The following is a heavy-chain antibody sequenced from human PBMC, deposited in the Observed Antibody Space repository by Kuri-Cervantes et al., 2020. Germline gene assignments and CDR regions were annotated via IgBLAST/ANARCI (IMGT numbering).Heavy chain of an antibody. CDR3: ARQNRGYDERLDL. V-gene: IGHV3-21*01. J-gene: IGHJ5*02. CDR2: ISSSSIYI. Sequence: GGSLRLSCAASGFTFSGYSMSWVRQTPGKGLEWVSSISSSSIYIYYADLVKGRFSISRDNAKNSLYLQMNSLRAEDTAVYYCARQNRGYDERLDLWGQGTLVTVSS. D-gene: IGHD5-12*01. CDR1: GFTFSGYS.